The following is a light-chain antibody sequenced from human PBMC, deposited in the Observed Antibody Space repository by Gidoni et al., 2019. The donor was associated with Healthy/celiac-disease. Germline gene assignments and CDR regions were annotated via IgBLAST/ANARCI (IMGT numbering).Light chain of an antibody. CDR2: DAS. CDR1: QSVSSY. CDR3: QQRSNWPIT. V-gene: IGKV3-11*01. Sequence: ELVLTQSPATLSLSTGERATLSCRASQSVSSYLAWYQQKPGQAPRLLIYDASNRATGIPARFSGSGSGTDFTLTISSLEPEDFVVYYCQQRSNWPITFGQGTRLEIK. J-gene: IGKJ5*01.